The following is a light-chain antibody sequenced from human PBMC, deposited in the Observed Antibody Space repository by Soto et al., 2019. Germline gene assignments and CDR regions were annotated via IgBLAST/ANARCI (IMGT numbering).Light chain of an antibody. V-gene: IGKV1-5*03. Sequence: DIQMTQSPSTLSGSVGDRVTITCRASQTISSWLAWNQQKPGKAPKLLIYKASTLKSGVPSRFSGSGSGKEFTLTISSRQPADFATYYCQHSNSYSEAFGHGTKVELK. CDR3: QHSNSYSEA. CDR2: KAS. J-gene: IGKJ1*01. CDR1: QTISSW.